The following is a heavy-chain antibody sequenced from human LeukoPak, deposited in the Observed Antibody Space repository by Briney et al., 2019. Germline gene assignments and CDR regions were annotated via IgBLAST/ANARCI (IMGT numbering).Heavy chain of an antibody. J-gene: IGHJ4*02. Sequence: GGSLRLSCAASGFTFSSYRMNWVRQAPGKGLEWVSSISSSSSYIYYADSVKGRFTISRDNAKNSLYLQMNSLRAEDAAVYYCATGITIFGVVMGHDYWGQGTLVTVSS. CDR3: ATGITIFGVVMGHDY. CDR2: ISSSSSYI. V-gene: IGHV3-21*01. CDR1: GFTFSSYR. D-gene: IGHD3-3*01.